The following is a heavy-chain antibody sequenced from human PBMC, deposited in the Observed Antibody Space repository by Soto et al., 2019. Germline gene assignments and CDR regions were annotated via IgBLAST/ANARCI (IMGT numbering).Heavy chain of an antibody. CDR1: GYTFTGYY. CDR2: INPNSGGT. V-gene: IGHV1-2*02. J-gene: IGHJ6*02. CDR3: ARELRYFDWLLSGGYYYYFAMHV. Sequence: ASVKVSCKASGYTFTGYYMHWVRQAPGQGLEWMGWINPNSGGTNHAQKFQGRVTMTRDTSISTAYMELSRLRSDDTAVYYCARELRYFDWLLSGGYYYYFAMHVWGQGTTVTVSS. D-gene: IGHD3-9*01.